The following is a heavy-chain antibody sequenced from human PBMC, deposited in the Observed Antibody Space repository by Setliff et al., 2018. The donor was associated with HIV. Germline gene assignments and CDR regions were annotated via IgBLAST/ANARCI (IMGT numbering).Heavy chain of an antibody. Sequence: ASVKVSCKASGYTFTSYGISWVRQAPGQGLEWMGGIIPIFGTANYAQKLQGRVTMTTDTSTNTAYLELTSLRSDDTAVYYCARYAASGTGWFDPWGQGTQVTVSS. CDR1: GYTFTSYG. V-gene: IGHV1-18*01. CDR2: IIPIFGTA. J-gene: IGHJ5*02. CDR3: ARYAASGTGWFDP. D-gene: IGHD2-8*02.